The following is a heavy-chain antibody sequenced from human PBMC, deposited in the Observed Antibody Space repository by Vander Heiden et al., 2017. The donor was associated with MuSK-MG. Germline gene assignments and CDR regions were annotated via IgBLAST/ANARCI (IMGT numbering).Heavy chain of an antibody. D-gene: IGHD1-26*01. J-gene: IGHJ1*01. V-gene: IGHV3-33*01. CDR1: GFTFSSYG. Sequence: QVQLVESGGGVVQPGRSLRLSCAASGFTFSSYGMHWVRQAPGKGLEWVAVIWYDGSNKYYADSVKGRFTISRDNSKNTLYLQMNSLRAEDTAVYYCARDTAEGSRYFQHWGQGTLVTVSS. CDR3: ARDTAEGSRYFQH. CDR2: IWYDGSNK.